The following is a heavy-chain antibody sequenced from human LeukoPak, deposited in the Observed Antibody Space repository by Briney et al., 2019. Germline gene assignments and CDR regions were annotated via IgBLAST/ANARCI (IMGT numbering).Heavy chain of an antibody. CDR1: GGSISSGSYY. Sequence: SETLSLTCTVSGGSISSGSYYWSWIRQPAGKGLEWIGRIYTSGSTNYNPSLKSRVTISVDTSKNQFSLKLSSVTAADTAVYYCARNLPSELWSIFDYWGQGTLVTVSS. J-gene: IGHJ4*02. CDR3: ARNLPSELWSIFDY. D-gene: IGHD5-18*01. V-gene: IGHV4-61*02. CDR2: IYTSGST.